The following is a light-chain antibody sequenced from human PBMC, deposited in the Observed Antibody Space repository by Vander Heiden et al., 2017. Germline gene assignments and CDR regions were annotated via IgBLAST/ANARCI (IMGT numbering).Light chain of an antibody. CDR1: QSISSY. J-gene: IGKJ1*01. Sequence: DIHMTQFRSSLSASVGDRVTITCRASQSISSYLNWYQQKPGKAPKLLIYAASSLQRGVPSRFSGSGSGTDFALTISRLQPEDFATYYCQQRDSTSWTFGQGTKVEIK. V-gene: IGKV1-39*01. CDR2: AAS. CDR3: QQRDSTSWT.